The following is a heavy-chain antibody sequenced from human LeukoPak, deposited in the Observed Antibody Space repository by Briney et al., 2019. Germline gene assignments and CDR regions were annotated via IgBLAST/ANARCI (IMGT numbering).Heavy chain of an antibody. J-gene: IGHJ4*02. CDR3: ARDRPNGVDTAMVTYDY. D-gene: IGHD5-18*01. CDR2: ISSSSSYI. CDR1: GFTFSSYS. Sequence: GGSLRLSCAASGFTFSSYSVNWVRQAPGKGLEWVSSISSSSSYIYYADSVKGRFTISRDNAKNSLYLQMNSLRAEDTAVYYCARDRPNGVDTAMVTYDYWGQGTLVTVSS. V-gene: IGHV3-21*01.